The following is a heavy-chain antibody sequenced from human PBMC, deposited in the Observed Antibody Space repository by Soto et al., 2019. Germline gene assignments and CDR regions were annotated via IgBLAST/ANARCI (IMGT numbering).Heavy chain of an antibody. V-gene: IGHV4-31*03. CDR3: ASLHYDLWSGYYHGP. CDR1: GGSISSGGYY. D-gene: IGHD3-3*01. CDR2: IYYSGST. Sequence: TLSLTCTVSGGSISSGGYYCSWIRQHPGKGMEWLGYIYYSGSTYYNPSLKSRVTISVDTSKNQFSLKLSSVTAADTAVYYCASLHYDLWSGYYHGPWGQGTLVTVSS. J-gene: IGHJ5*02.